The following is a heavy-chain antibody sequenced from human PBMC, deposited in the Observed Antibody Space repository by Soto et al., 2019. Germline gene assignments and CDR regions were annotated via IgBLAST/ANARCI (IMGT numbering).Heavy chain of an antibody. V-gene: IGHV1-69*13. Sequence: SVKVSCKASGGTFSSYAISWVRQAPGQGLEWMGGIIPIFGTANYAQKFQGRVTITADESTSTAYMELSSLRSEDTAVYYCARGSYYYDSSGYYYGSDYWGQGTLVTVSS. CDR1: GGTFSSYA. CDR2: IIPIFGTA. CDR3: ARGSYYYDSSGYYYGSDY. J-gene: IGHJ4*02. D-gene: IGHD3-22*01.